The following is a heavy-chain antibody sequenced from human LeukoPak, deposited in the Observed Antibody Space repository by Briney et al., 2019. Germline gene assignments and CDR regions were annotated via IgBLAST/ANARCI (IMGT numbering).Heavy chain of an antibody. J-gene: IGHJ4*02. Sequence: GGSLRLSCAASGFTFSSYWMSWVRQAPGKGLEWVANINQDGSDKKYVDSVKGRFTISRDNAKSSQYLQMNSLRVEDTAVYYCARSLWPEDYWGQGTLVTVSS. CDR2: INQDGSDK. CDR1: GFTFSSYW. CDR3: ARSLWPEDY. D-gene: IGHD2-21*01. V-gene: IGHV3-7*01.